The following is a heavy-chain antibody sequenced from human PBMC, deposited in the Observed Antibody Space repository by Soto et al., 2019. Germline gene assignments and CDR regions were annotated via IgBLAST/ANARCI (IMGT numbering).Heavy chain of an antibody. CDR1: WFTFSDSD. Sequence: XGSLRLSRPASWFTFSDSDVSWIRQAPGKGLEWVSYISGSSIYTNYAGSVKGRFTVSRDNAKNSLYLQMSSLRAEDTAVYYCARDRGVGQPAGWFDPWGQGTLVTVSS. D-gene: IGHD3-10*01. J-gene: IGHJ5*02. CDR3: ARDRGVGQPAGWFDP. V-gene: IGHV3-11*06. CDR2: ISGSSIYT.